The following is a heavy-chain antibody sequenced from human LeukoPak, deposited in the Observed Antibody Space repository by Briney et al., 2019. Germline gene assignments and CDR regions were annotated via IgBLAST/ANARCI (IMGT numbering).Heavy chain of an antibody. V-gene: IGHV1-2*02. CDR1: GYTFTGYY. J-gene: IGHJ4*02. D-gene: IGHD3-22*01. CDR3: ARDGARDSSGYYSDY. CDR2: INPNSGGT. Sequence: EASVKVSCKASGYTFTGYYMHWVRQAPGQGLEWMGWINPNSGGTNYAQKFQGRVTMTRDTSISTAYMELSRLRSDDTAVYYCARDGARDSSGYYSDYWGQGTLVTVSS.